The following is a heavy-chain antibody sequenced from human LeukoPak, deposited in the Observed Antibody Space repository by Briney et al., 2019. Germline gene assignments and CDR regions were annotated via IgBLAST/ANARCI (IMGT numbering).Heavy chain of an antibody. V-gene: IGHV3-23*01. D-gene: IGHD3-22*01. Sequence: GGSLRLSCAASGFTFSSYAMSWVRQAPGKGLEWVSAISGSGGSTYYADSVKGRFTISRDNSKNTLYLQMNSPRAEDTAVYYCAKAQTPDYYYDSSGSTFDYWGQGTLVTVSS. J-gene: IGHJ4*02. CDR3: AKAQTPDYYYDSSGSTFDY. CDR2: ISGSGGST. CDR1: GFTFSSYA.